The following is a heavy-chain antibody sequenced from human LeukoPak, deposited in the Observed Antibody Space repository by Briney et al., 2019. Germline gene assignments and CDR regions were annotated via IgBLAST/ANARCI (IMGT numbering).Heavy chain of an antibody. V-gene: IGHV3-23*01. D-gene: IGHD2-8*01. CDR3: AKDPYFTLPVVPPDEH. CDR1: GFTFSRYD. Sequence: GGSLRLSCAASGFTFSRYDMSWVRQASGKGLEWVSAIRGSGTRAYYADSVKGRVTISRDNSNNTLYLQMSSLRAEDTAVYYCAKDPYFTLPVVPPDEHWGQGTLVPVSS. CDR2: IRGSGTRA. J-gene: IGHJ1*01.